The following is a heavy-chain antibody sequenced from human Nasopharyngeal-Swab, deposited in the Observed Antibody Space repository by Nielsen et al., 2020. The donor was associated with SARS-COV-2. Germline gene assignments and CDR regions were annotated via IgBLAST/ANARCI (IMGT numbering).Heavy chain of an antibody. Sequence: SETLSLTCAVYGGSFSGYYWSWIRQPPGKGLEWIGEINHSGSTNYNPSLKSRVTISVDTSKNQFSLKLSSVTAADTAVYYCARGVKYDFWGGIRKYNWFDPWGQGTLVTVSS. CDR2: INHSGST. D-gene: IGHD3-3*01. V-gene: IGHV4-34*01. CDR1: GGSFSGYY. CDR3: ARGVKYDFWGGIRKYNWFDP. J-gene: IGHJ5*02.